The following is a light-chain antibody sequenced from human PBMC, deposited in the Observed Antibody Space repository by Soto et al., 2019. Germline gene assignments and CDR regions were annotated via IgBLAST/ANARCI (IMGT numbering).Light chain of an antibody. J-gene: IGKJ4*01. CDR1: QGITSW. Sequence: DIQMTQSPSSVSASVGDSLTITCRASQGITSWVAWYQHKPGRAAKLLIYAASRLQSGVPSRFSGSGSGTDFTLTISSLQPEDFGTYYCQQSSSFPLTIGGGTKVEIK. CDR3: QQSSSFPLT. CDR2: AAS. V-gene: IGKV1-12*01.